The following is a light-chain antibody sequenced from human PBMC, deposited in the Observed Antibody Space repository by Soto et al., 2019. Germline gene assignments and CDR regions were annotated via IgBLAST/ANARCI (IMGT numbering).Light chain of an antibody. Sequence: IVMPQCRATVSGSPAESLTISCRASQSVPNTLAWYQHKPGQAHRLLISYASRGATGIPSRFSGSGSGTDFTLTITSLQSEEFAVYYCEQYYTWPVTVGGGTKVDIK. CDR2: YAS. CDR3: EQYYTWPVT. V-gene: IGKV3-15*01. J-gene: IGKJ4*01. CDR1: QSVPNT.